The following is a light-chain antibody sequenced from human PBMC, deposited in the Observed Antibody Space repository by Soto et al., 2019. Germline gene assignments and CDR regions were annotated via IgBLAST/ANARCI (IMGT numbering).Light chain of an antibody. CDR2: KAS. CDR1: QSISSW. Sequence: DIQMTQSPSTLSASIGDRVTITSRASQSISSWLAWYQQKPGKAPKILIYKASILEKEVPARFSGSGFGTEFILTIISLLPDDFTTYYCQQYNIYSETFGQGTKVDIK. V-gene: IGKV1-5*03. J-gene: IGKJ1*01. CDR3: QQYNIYSET.